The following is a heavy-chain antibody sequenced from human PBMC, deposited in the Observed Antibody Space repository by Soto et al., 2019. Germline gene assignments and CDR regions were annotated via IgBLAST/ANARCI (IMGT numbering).Heavy chain of an antibody. CDR3: ESLTLWYSRSWAAWFDP. Sequence: PSETLSLTCTVSGCSISSYYCSRIRQPPGKGLEWIGDIYYSGSTNYNPSLKRRVTISVDTSKTQFSLKLSSVTAADTAVYYCESLTLWYSRSWAAWFDPWGQGTLVTVSS. CDR2: IYYSGST. V-gene: IGHV4-59*08. D-gene: IGHD6-13*01. J-gene: IGHJ5*02. CDR1: GCSISSYY.